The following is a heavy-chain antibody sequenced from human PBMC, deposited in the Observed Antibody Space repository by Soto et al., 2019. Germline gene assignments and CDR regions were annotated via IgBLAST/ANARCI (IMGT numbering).Heavy chain of an antibody. CDR3: AREVYCSSSSCQVRYGMDV. CDR1: GFTVSSHY. J-gene: IGHJ6*02. CDR2: INSGGAT. Sequence: GGSLRLSCAASGFTVSSHYMSWVRQAPGKGLEWVSVINSGGATYYADSVKGRFTISRDNSRNTLYLQMSSLRAEDTAVYYCAREVYCSSSSCQVRYGMDVWGQGTTVTVSS. V-gene: IGHV3-53*01. D-gene: IGHD2-2*01.